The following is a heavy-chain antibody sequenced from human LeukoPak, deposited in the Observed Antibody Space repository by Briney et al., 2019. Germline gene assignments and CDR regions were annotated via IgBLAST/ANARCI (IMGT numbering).Heavy chain of an antibody. CDR2: IEQDGSEK. D-gene: IGHD6-13*01. J-gene: IGHJ4*02. V-gene: IGHV3-7*05. Sequence: QPGRSLRLSCAASGFTFSSYWMTWVRQAPGKGLEWVANIEQDGSEKYYVDSVRGRFTISRDNAKNSLFLHMNSLRDEDTAVYYCARRTPGTSKSDYWGQGTLVIVSS. CDR1: GFTFSSYW. CDR3: ARRTPGTSKSDY.